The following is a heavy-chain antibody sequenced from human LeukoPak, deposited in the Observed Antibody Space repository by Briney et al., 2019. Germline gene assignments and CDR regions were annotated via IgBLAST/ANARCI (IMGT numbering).Heavy chain of an antibody. D-gene: IGHD6-13*01. V-gene: IGHV3-30*02. J-gene: IGHJ4*02. CDR3: ARDATGYSSSWTGGIFDY. CDR2: IRYDGSNK. CDR1: GFTFSSYG. Sequence: GGSLRLSCAASGFTFSSYGMHWVRQAPGKGLEWVAFIRYDGSNKYYADSVKGRFTISRDNSKNTLYLQMNSLRAEDTAVYYCARDATGYSSSWTGGIFDYWGQGTLVTVSS.